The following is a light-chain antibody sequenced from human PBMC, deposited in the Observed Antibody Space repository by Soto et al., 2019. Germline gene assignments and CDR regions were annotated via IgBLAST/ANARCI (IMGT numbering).Light chain of an antibody. CDR3: QQRSNWGGSP. CDR2: DAS. V-gene: IGKV3-11*01. CDR1: QSVSSY. Sequence: EIVLTQSPATLSLSPGERATLSCRASQSVSSYLAWYQQKPGQAPRLLIYDASNRATGIPARFSGSGSGTDFTLTISSLEPEDFAVYYCQQRSNWGGSPFGPGTKVDIK. J-gene: IGKJ3*01.